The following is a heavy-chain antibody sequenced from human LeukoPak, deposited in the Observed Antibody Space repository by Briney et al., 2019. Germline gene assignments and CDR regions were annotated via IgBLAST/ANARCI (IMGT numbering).Heavy chain of an antibody. J-gene: IGHJ4*02. V-gene: IGHV1-3*01. CDR2: INAGNGDT. CDR1: GYTFTSYA. Sequence: AASVKVSCKASGYTFTSYAMHWVRQAPGQRLEWMGWINAGNGDTKYSQKFQGRVTITRDTSASTAYMELSSLRSEDTAVYYCARDGAPYNWNYFLSHWGQGTLVTVS. CDR3: ARDGAPYNWNYFLSH. D-gene: IGHD1-7*01.